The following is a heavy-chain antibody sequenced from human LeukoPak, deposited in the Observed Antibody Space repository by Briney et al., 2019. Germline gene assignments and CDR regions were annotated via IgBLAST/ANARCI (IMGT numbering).Heavy chain of an antibody. CDR1: GGSISSYY. D-gene: IGHD3-22*01. Sequence: SETLSLTCTVSGGSISSYYWSWIRQPPGKGLEWIGYIYYSGSTNYNPSLKSRVTISVDTSKNQFSLKLSSVTAADTAVYYCARYYDSSHAFDIWGQGTMVTVSS. J-gene: IGHJ3*02. V-gene: IGHV4-59*01. CDR2: IYYSGST. CDR3: ARYYDSSHAFDI.